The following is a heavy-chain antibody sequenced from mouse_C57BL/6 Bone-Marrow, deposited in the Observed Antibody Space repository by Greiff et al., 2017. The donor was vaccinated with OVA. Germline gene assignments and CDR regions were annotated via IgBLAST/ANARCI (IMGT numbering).Heavy chain of an antibody. CDR2: IHPNSGST. J-gene: IGHJ2*01. V-gene: IGHV1-64*01. D-gene: IGHD1-1*01. Sequence: QVQLQQPGAELVKPGASVKLSCKASGYTFTSYWMHWVKQRPGQGLEWIGMIHPNSGSTNYNEKFKSKATLTVDKSSSTAYMQLSSLTSEHTAVYYGACICSYGRSRDSFDYWGQGTTLTVSS. CDR3: ACICSYGRSRDSFDY. CDR1: GYTFTSYW.